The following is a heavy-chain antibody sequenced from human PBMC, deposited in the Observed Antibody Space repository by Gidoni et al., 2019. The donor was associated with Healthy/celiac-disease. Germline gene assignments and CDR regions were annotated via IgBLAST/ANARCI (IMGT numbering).Heavy chain of an antibody. CDR2: ISSSSSTI. J-gene: IGHJ4*02. CDR1: GFTCSSSS. Sequence: EVQLVASGGGLVQPGGSLRLSCAASGFTCSSSSTNWVRLAPGKGLEWVSYISSSSSTIYYADSVKGRFTISRDNAKNSLYLQMNSLRDEDTAVYYCARDLTKYCSGGSCYPGYFDYWGQGTLVTVSS. V-gene: IGHV3-48*02. D-gene: IGHD2-15*01. CDR3: ARDLTKYCSGGSCYPGYFDY.